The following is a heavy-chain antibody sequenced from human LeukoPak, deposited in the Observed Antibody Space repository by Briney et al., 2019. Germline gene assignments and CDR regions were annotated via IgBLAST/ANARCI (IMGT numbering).Heavy chain of an antibody. V-gene: IGHV4-59*01. D-gene: IGHD6-13*01. J-gene: IGHJ3*02. CDR3: ARARYSSSWYDEDAFDI. CDR1: GGSISSYY. Sequence: SETLSLTCTVSGGSISSYYWSWIRQPPGKGLECIGYIYYSGSTNYNPSLKSRVTISVDTSKNQFSLKLSSVAAADTAVYYCARARYSSSWYDEDAFDIWGQGTMVTVSS. CDR2: IYYSGST.